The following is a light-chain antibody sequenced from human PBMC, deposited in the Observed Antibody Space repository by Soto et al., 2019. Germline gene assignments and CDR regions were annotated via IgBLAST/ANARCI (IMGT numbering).Light chain of an antibody. CDR1: SSDVGGYNY. J-gene: IGLJ2*01. CDR3: SSYTSSSTL. V-gene: IGLV2-14*01. CDR2: EVS. Sequence: QSVLTQPASVSGSPGQSITISCTGTSSDVGGYNYVSWYQQHPGKAPKLMIYEVSNRPSGVSNRFSGSKSGNTASLTISGLQAEDEADYYCSSYTSSSTLFGGGTKVPS.